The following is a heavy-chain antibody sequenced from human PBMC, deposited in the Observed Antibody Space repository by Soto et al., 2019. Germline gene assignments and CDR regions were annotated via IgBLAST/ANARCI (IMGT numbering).Heavy chain of an antibody. V-gene: IGHV1-46*01. Sequence: ASVKVSCKASGYTFTSYYMHWVRQAPGQGLEWMGIINPSGGSTSYAQKFQGRVTMTRDTSTSTVYMELSSLRSEDTAVYYCARVGGDQYSGRYYSYYYGMDVWGQGTKVTVSS. CDR1: GYTFTSYY. CDR2: INPSGGST. D-gene: IGHD1-26*01. J-gene: IGHJ6*02. CDR3: ARVGGDQYSGRYYSYYYGMDV.